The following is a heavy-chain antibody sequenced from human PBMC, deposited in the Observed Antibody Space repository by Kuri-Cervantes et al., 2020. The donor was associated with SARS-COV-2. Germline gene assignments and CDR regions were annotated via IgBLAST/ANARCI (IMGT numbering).Heavy chain of an antibody. D-gene: IGHD6-19*01. J-gene: IGHJ4*02. CDR1: GFTFSSYA. CDR3: ARVDPPLIDSSGLTGIDY. CDR2: ISGSGGST. V-gene: IGHV3-23*01. Sequence: ETLSLTCAASGFTFSSYAMSWVRQAPGKGLEWVSAISGSGGSTYYADSVKGRFTISRDNSKNTLYLQMNSLRAEDTAVYYCARVDPPLIDSSGLTGIDYWGQGTLVTDSS.